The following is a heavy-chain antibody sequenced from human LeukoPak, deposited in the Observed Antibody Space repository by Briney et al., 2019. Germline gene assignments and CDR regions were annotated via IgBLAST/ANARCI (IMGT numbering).Heavy chain of an antibody. V-gene: IGHV3-74*01. CDR3: ARAPGLYPKNYYGMDV. Sequence: SGGSLRLSCAASGFTFSSYWMHWVRQAPGKGLVWVSRINSDGSSTSYADSVKGRFTISRDNAKNTLYLQMNSLRAEDTAVYYCARAPGLYPKNYYGMDVWGQGTTVTVSS. D-gene: IGHD2/OR15-2a*01. CDR2: INSDGSST. J-gene: IGHJ6*02. CDR1: GFTFSSYW.